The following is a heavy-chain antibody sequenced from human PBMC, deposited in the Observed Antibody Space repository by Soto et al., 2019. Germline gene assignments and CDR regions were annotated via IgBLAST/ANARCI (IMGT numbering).Heavy chain of an antibody. CDR1: GGSISSGGYY. CDR2: IYYSGST. Sequence: TSETLSLTCTVSGGSISSGGYYWSWIRQHPGKGLEWIGYIYYSGSTYYNPSLKSRVTISVDTSKNQFPLKLSSVTAADTAVYYCARAWESSSWYEDYWGQGTLVTVSS. CDR3: ARAWESSSWYEDY. V-gene: IGHV4-31*03. J-gene: IGHJ4*02. D-gene: IGHD6-13*01.